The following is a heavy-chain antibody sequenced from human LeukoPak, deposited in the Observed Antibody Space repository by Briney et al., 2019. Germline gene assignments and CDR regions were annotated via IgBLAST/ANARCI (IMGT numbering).Heavy chain of an antibody. V-gene: IGHV4-59*12. CDR3: AGTSIAATRYETNFDY. J-gene: IGHJ4*02. D-gene: IGHD6-6*01. CDR1: GGSISSYY. CDR2: IYYSGST. Sequence: SETLSLTCTVSGGSISSYYWSWIRQPPGKGLEWIGYIYYSGSTNYNPPLKSRVTISVDTSKNQFSLKLSSVTAADTAVYYCAGTSIAATRYETNFDYWGQGTLVTVSS.